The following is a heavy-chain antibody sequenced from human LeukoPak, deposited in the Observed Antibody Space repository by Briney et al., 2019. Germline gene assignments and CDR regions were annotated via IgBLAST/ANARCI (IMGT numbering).Heavy chain of an antibody. CDR2: TYYRSRWYN. J-gene: IGHJ4*02. D-gene: IGHD6-13*01. Sequence: SQTLSLTCAISGDSVSSNSAAWHWTRQSPSRGLEWLGRTYYRSRWYNDYAVSVKSRITVNPDTSKNQFSLHLNSVTPDDTAVYYCARSADGTLDYWGQGTLVTVSS. CDR3: ARSADGTLDY. CDR1: GDSVSSNSAA. V-gene: IGHV6-1*01.